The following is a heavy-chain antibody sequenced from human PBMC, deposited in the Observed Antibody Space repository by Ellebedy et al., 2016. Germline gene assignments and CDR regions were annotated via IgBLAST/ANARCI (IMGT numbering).Heavy chain of an antibody. V-gene: IGHV1-18*01. J-gene: IGHJ3*02. CDR2: ISAYNGNT. CDR3: ARAPNWNYPSSAFDI. D-gene: IGHD1-7*01. Sequence: ASVKVSCKASGYTFTSYGISWVRQAPGQGLEWMGWISAYNGNTNYAQKLQGRVTMTTDTSTSTAYMELRSLRSDDTAVYYCARAPNWNYPSSAFDIWGQGTMVTVSS. CDR1: GYTFTSYG.